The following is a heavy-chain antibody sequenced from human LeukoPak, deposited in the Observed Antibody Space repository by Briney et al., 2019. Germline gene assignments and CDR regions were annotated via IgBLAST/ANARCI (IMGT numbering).Heavy chain of an antibody. CDR3: ARLTGDWFDY. Sequence: PSETLSLTCSVSSGSMTDSCWSWIRQPPGKGLEWIGYIYTSGSTNYNPSLKSRVTISVDTSKNQFSLKLSSVTAADTAVYYCARLTGDWFDYWGQGTLVTVSS. CDR1: SGSMTDSC. J-gene: IGHJ4*02. D-gene: IGHD7-27*01. V-gene: IGHV4-4*09. CDR2: IYTSGST.